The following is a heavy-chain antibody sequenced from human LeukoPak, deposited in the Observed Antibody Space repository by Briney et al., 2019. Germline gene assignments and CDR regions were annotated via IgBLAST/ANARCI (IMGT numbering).Heavy chain of an antibody. CDR2: INHSGST. CDR3: ARDLITVTKGFDI. D-gene: IGHD4-17*01. J-gene: IGHJ3*02. V-gene: IGHV4-34*01. Sequence: SETLSLTCAVYGGSFSGYYWSWIRQPPGKGLEWIGEINHSGSTNYNPSLKSRVTISVDTSKNQFSLKLSSVTAADTAVYYCARDLITVTKGFDIWGQGTMVSVSS. CDR1: GGSFSGYY.